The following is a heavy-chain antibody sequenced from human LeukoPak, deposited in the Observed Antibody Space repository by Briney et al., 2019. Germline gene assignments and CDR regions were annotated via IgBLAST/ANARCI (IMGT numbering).Heavy chain of an antibody. CDR1: GFTFSSYA. Sequence: GGSLRLSCAASGFTFSSYAMSWVRQAPGKGLEWVSAISGSGGSTYYADSVKGRFTISRDNPKSTLYLQMNSLRAEDTAVYYCAKWGYDYVWGSYRTPLDIWGQGTMVTVSS. CDR3: AKWGYDYVWGSYRTPLDI. D-gene: IGHD3-16*02. V-gene: IGHV3-23*01. J-gene: IGHJ3*02. CDR2: ISGSGGST.